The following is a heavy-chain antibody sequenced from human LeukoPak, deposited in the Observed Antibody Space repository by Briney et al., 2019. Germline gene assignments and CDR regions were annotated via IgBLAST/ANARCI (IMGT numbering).Heavy chain of an antibody. V-gene: IGHV1-2*02. J-gene: IGHJ6*03. CDR1: GYTFSGYY. Sequence: GASVTVSCKASGYTFSGYYMHWVRQAPGQGLEWMGWINPKSGGTNYAQKFQGRVTMTRDTSISTAYMELSRLRSDDTAVYYCARGGSPIYYYYMDVWGKGTTVTISS. CDR3: ARGGSPIYYYYMDV. CDR2: INPKSGGT. D-gene: IGHD2-2*01.